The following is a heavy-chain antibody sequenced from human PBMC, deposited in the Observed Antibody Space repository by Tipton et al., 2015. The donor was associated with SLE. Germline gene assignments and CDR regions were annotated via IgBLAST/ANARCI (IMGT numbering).Heavy chain of an antibody. V-gene: IGHV4-39*07. Sequence: LRLSCTVSNGSISSSPYYWGWIRQSPGKGLEWVGSIYYSGSTYYNPSLKSRVTISVDTSRNQCSLNLTSVTAADTAVYYCAKDGTDCGGGCYYDWHFDLWGRGALVTVSS. CDR1: NGSISSSPYY. D-gene: IGHD2-21*01. CDR2: IYYSGST. J-gene: IGHJ2*01. CDR3: AKDGTDCGGGCYYDWHFDL.